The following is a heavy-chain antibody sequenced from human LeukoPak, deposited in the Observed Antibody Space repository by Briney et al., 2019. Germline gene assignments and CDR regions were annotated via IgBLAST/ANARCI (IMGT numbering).Heavy chain of an antibody. J-gene: IGHJ4*02. CDR2: ISSGSSYI. CDR1: GFTFNRYS. Sequence: GGSLRLSCAASGFTFNRYSMNWVRQAPGKGLGWVSSISSGSSYIYYADSVKGRFTISRDNAKNSLYLQMNSLRAEDTAVYYCASFIDYWGQGNLVTVSS. V-gene: IGHV3-21*01. CDR3: ASFIDY.